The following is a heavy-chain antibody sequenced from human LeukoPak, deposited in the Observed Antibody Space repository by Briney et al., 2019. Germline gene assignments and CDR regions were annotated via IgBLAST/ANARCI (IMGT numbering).Heavy chain of an antibody. Sequence: GGSRRLSCAASGFTFSSYEMNWVRQAPGKGLEWVSYISSSGSTIYYADSVKGRFTISRDNGKNSLYLQMNSLRAEDTAVYYCAELGITMIGGVWGKGTTVTISS. CDR3: AELGITMIGGV. CDR1: GFTFSSYE. D-gene: IGHD3-10*02. CDR2: ISSSGSTI. V-gene: IGHV3-48*03. J-gene: IGHJ6*04.